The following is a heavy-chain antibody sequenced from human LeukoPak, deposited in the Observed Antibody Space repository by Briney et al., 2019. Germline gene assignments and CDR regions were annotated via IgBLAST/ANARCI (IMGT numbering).Heavy chain of an antibody. Sequence: GASVKVSCKASGYTFTSYGISWVRQAPGQGLEWMGWISAYNGNTNYAQKLQGRVTMTTDTSTSTAYMELRSLRSDDTAVYYCAREKTGGRFYYYYGMDVWGQGTTVTVSS. CDR1: GYTFTSYG. V-gene: IGHV1-18*01. CDR3: AREKTGGRFYYYYGMDV. J-gene: IGHJ6*02. CDR2: ISAYNGNT. D-gene: IGHD1-1*01.